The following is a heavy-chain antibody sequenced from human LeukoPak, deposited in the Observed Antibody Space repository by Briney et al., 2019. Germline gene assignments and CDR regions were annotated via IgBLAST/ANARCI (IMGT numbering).Heavy chain of an antibody. D-gene: IGHD3-10*01. CDR2: FDPEDGET. J-gene: IGHJ4*02. V-gene: IGHV1-24*01. Sequence: ASVKVSCKVSGYTLTELSMHWVRQAPGKGLEWMGGFDPEDGETIYAQKFQGRVTMTEDTSTDTAYMELSSLRSEDTAVYYCATDGPRELLPRPFDYWGQGTPVTVSS. CDR3: ATDGPRELLPRPFDY. CDR1: GYTLTELS.